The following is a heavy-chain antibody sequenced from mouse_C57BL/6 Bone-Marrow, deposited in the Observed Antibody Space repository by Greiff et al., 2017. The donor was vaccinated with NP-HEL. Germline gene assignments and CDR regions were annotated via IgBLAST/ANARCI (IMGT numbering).Heavy chain of an antibody. D-gene: IGHD4-1*01. CDR1: GYTFTNYW. CDR2: IYPGGGYT. Sequence: QVQLQQSGAELVRPGTSVKMSCKASGYTFTNYWIGWAKQRPGHGLEWIGDIYPGGGYTNYNEKFKGKATLTADKSSSTAYMQFSSLTSEDSAIYYCARGGKLGRFAYWGQGTLVTVSA. J-gene: IGHJ3*01. CDR3: ARGGKLGRFAY. V-gene: IGHV1-63*01.